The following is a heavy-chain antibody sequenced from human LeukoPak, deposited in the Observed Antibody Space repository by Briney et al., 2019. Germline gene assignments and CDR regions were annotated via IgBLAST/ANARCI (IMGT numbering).Heavy chain of an antibody. CDR2: INAGNGNT. D-gene: IGHD3-22*01. CDR1: GYTFTSYA. J-gene: IGHJ4*02. V-gene: IGHV1-3*01. Sequence: ASVKVSCKASGYTFTSYAMHWVRQAPGQRLEWMGWINAGNGNTKYSQKFQGRVTITRDTSASTAYMELSSLRSEDTAVYYCAREPYYYDSSGYYDYWGQGTLVTVPS. CDR3: AREPYYYDSSGYYDY.